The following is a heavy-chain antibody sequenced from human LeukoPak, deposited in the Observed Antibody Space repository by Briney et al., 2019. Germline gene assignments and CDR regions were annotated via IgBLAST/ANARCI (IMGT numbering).Heavy chain of an antibody. J-gene: IGHJ4*02. CDR2: IYYSGST. D-gene: IGHD6-13*01. V-gene: IGHV4-59*01. CDR3: ARALYSSSWYEGFDY. CDR1: GGSISSYY. Sequence: SETLSLTCTVSGGSISSYYWSWIRQPPGKGLEWIGYIYYSGSTNYNPSLKSRVTISVDTSKNQFSLKLSSVTAADAAVYYCARALYSSSWYEGFDYWGQGTLVTVSS.